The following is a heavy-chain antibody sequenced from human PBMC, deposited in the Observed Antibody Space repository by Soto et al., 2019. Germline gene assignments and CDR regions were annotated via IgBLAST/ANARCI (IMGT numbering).Heavy chain of an antibody. V-gene: IGHV3-30*18. Sequence: GGSLRLSCAASGFSFTSYAMHWVRQAPGKGLEWVAIISHDGNIKRYADFVEGRFIVLRDNSNNSLLLQMESLKTDDTAVYYYAKELAFGDFWRGLEYWGQGTPVTVSS. CDR1: GFSFTSYA. J-gene: IGHJ4*02. CDR2: ISHDGNIK. CDR3: AKELAFGDFWRGLEY. D-gene: IGHD3-3*01.